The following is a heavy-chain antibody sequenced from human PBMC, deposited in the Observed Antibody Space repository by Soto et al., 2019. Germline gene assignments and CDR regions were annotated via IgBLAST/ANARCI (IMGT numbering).Heavy chain of an antibody. Sequence: ASVKGSWKGSGYDFTIFYTHWVRLAPGQGLEWMGSMNPSGYGVTYPQKLQGRVTMTRDTSTGTVYMELSSLRSEDTAVYFCAREAGGTAMDVWGQGTTVTVSS. V-gene: IGHV1-46*01. J-gene: IGHJ6*02. D-gene: IGHD1-7*01. CDR1: GYDFTIFY. CDR2: MNPSGYGV. CDR3: AREAGGTAMDV.